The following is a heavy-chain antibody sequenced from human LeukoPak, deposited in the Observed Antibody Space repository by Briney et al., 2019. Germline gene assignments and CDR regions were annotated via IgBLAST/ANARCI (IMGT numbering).Heavy chain of an antibody. CDR3: TRAITYFYGSVTYDWFDS. V-gene: IGHV3-74*01. Sequence: PGGSLRLSCAASGFTFSGYWMHWVRQTPGKGLMWVARIKSDGSTIYADSVQGRFTISRDNAKNTVSLQMNSLRVDDTAIYYCTRAITYFYGSVTYDWFDSWGQGTRVTVSS. D-gene: IGHD3-10*01. CDR1: GFTFSGYW. CDR2: IKSDGST. J-gene: IGHJ5*01.